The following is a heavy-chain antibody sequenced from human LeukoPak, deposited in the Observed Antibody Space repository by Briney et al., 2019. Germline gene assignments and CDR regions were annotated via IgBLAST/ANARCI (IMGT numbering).Heavy chain of an antibody. Sequence: ASVKVSCRASGGTFSSYAISWVRQAPGQGLEWMGRIIPILGIANYAQKFQGRDTITADKSTSTAYMELSSLRSEDTAVYYCARGYYDSSGYYYFDYWGQGTLVTVSS. CDR1: GGTFSSYA. CDR2: IIPILGIA. CDR3: ARGYYDSSGYYYFDY. D-gene: IGHD3-22*01. V-gene: IGHV1-69*04. J-gene: IGHJ4*02.